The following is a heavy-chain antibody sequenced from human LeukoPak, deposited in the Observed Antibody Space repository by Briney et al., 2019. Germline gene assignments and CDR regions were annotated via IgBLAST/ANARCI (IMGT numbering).Heavy chain of an antibody. V-gene: IGHV4-59*01. CDR1: GGSLSGYY. J-gene: IGHJ6*02. Sequence: KSSETLSLTCAVYGGSLSGYYWSWIRQSPGEGLEWIGYIYYSGSTNYNPSLKSRVTISVDTSKNQFSLKLSSVTAADTAVYYCARAHPQYYYYGMDVWGQGTTVTVSS. CDR2: IYYSGST. CDR3: ARAHPQYYYYGMDV.